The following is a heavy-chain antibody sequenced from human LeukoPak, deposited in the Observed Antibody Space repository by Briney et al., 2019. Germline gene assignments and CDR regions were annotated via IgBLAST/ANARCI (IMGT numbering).Heavy chain of an antibody. CDR1: GGSISSYY. D-gene: IGHD6-13*01. J-gene: IGHJ5*02. CDR3: ARGRSSSWENWFDP. CDR2: IYYSGST. V-gene: IGHV4-59*01. Sequence: PSETLSLTCTVSGGSISSYYWSWIRQPPGKGPEWIGYIYYSGSTNYNPSLKSRVTISVDTSKNQFSLKLSSVTAADTAVYYCARGRSSSWENWFDPWGQGTLVTVSS.